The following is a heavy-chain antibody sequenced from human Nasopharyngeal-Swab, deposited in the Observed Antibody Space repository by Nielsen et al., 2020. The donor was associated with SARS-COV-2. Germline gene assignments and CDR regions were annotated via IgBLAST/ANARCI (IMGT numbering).Heavy chain of an antibody. Sequence: GSLRLSCAVSGGSFSGYYWSWIRQPPGKGLEWIGEINHSGSTNYNPSLKSRVTISVDTSKNQFSLKLSSVTAADTAVYYCASSPRQPPARGWYFDLWGRGTLVTVSS. CDR2: INHSGST. J-gene: IGHJ2*01. V-gene: IGHV4-34*01. D-gene: IGHD2-2*01. CDR1: GGSFSGYY. CDR3: ASSPRQPPARGWYFDL.